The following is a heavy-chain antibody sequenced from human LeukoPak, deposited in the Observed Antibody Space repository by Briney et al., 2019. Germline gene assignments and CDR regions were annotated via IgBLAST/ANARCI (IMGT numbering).Heavy chain of an antibody. J-gene: IGHJ5*02. CDR2: INHSGST. Sequence: SETLSLTCAVYGGSFSGYYWSWIRQPPGKGLEWIGEINHSGSTNYNPSLKSRVTISVDTSKNQFSLKLSSVTAADTAVYYYARRAIFGVVKRKWFNPWGQGTLVTVSS. CDR3: ARRAIFGVVKRKWFNP. V-gene: IGHV4-34*01. CDR1: GGSFSGYY. D-gene: IGHD3-3*01.